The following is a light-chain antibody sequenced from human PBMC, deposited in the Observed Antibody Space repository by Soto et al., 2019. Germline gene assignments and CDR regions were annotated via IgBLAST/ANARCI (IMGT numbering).Light chain of an antibody. Sequence: DIVMTQSPDSLAVSLGERATINCKSSQSVLYSSNNKNYLAWYQQKPGQPPKLLIYWASTRESGVPDRFSGSGSGTDFTLTISSLQAEDVAIYYCQQYYNSPQYTCGQGTKLEIK. V-gene: IGKV4-1*01. CDR1: QSVLYSSNNKNY. J-gene: IGKJ2*01. CDR2: WAS. CDR3: QQYYNSPQYT.